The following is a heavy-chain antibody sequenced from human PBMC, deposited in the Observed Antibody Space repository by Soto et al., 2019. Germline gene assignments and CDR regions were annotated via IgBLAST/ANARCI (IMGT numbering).Heavy chain of an antibody. D-gene: IGHD2-15*01. V-gene: IGHV4-59*01. J-gene: IGHJ5*02. CDR1: GGSISSYY. CDR3: ACSGGRQGWFDP. CDR2: IYYSGST. Sequence: SSETLSLTCTVSGGSISSYYWSWIRQPPGKGLEWIGYIYYSGSTNYNPSLKSRVTISVDTSKNQFSLKLSSVTAADTAVYYCACSGGRQGWFDPWGQGTLVTVSS.